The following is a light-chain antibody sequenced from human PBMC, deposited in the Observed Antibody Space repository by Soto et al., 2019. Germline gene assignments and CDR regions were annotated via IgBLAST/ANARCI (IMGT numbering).Light chain of an antibody. CDR2: EVS. J-gene: IGKJ1*01. Sequence: DILLTQSPSTLFASVGDRVTISCRASQSINKWLAWYQHKPGKAPNLLIYEVSTLHSGVPSRFSGSGSGTEFTLTISSLRPDDFATYYCQHYSGDRATFGQGTKVEI. CDR3: QHYSGDRAT. V-gene: IGKV1-5*03. CDR1: QSINKW.